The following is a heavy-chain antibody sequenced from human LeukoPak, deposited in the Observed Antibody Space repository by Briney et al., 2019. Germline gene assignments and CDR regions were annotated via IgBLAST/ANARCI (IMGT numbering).Heavy chain of an antibody. J-gene: IGHJ4*02. Sequence: GGSLRLSCAASGFSFSSYAMSWVRQAPGKGLEWVSAISGSGGSTYYADSLKGRFTISRDNSKNTLYLQMNSLRAEDTAVYYCAKDLRWLPQGIFDYWGQGTLVTVSS. CDR2: ISGSGGST. D-gene: IGHD5-24*01. CDR1: GFSFSSYA. V-gene: IGHV3-23*01. CDR3: AKDLRWLPQGIFDY.